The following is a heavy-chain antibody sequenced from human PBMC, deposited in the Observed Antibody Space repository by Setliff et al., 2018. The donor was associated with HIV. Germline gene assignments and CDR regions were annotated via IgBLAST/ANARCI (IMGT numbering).Heavy chain of an antibody. V-gene: IGHV1-3*03. CDR1: GYTFTSYD. D-gene: IGHD3-16*01. CDR2: INASNGNT. J-gene: IGHJ6*04. CDR3: ARVKVGYDGIMDV. Sequence: ASVKVSCKASGYTFTSYDMHWVRQAPGQRLEWMGWINASNGNTKYSREFQGRVTITRDTSASTAYMELSSLRSEDMAVYYCARVKVGYDGIMDVWGKGTTVTVSS.